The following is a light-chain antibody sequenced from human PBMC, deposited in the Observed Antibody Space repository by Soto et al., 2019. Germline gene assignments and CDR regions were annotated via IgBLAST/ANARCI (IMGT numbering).Light chain of an antibody. CDR2: GAS. Sequence: SVLTQSPGTLSLSPGERATLSCRASQSVTSNYLAWYQQKPGQAPRRLIFGASIRDTGIPDRFSGSGSETDFTLTISRLESEDFAVYYCQQYGSSPGTFGQGTKVDIK. J-gene: IGKJ1*01. CDR3: QQYGSSPGT. CDR1: QSVTSNY. V-gene: IGKV3-20*01.